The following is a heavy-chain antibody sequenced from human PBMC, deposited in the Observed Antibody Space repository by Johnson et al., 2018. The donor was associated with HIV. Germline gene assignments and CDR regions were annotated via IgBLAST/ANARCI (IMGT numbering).Heavy chain of an antibody. J-gene: IGHJ3*02. D-gene: IGHD1-26*01. CDR1: GFTVSSNY. V-gene: IGHV3-66*02. CDR3: ARDRGLWERNGAGAFDI. CDR2: IYSGGST. Sequence: VQLVESGGGVVQPGGSLRLSCAASGFTVSSNYMSWVRQAPGKGLEWVSVIYSGGSTYYADSVKGRFTISRDNSKNTVYLEMNSLRAEDTAVYYCARDRGLWERNGAGAFDIWGQGTMVTVSS.